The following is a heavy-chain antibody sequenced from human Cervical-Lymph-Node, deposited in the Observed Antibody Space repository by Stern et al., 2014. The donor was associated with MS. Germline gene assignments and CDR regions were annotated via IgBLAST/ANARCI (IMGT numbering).Heavy chain of an antibody. CDR3: AREGGKTAEYFQH. Sequence: QVQLVESRGGVVQPGRSLRLSCAASGFTFSSSGMHWVRQAPGKGLEWLAIIWYDGSNRYYADSVKGRFTISRDNSKNTLYLQMNSLRGEDTAVYYCAREGGKTAEYFQHWGQGTLVTVSS. J-gene: IGHJ1*01. D-gene: IGHD4-23*01. V-gene: IGHV3-33*01. CDR2: IWYDGSNR. CDR1: GFTFSSSG.